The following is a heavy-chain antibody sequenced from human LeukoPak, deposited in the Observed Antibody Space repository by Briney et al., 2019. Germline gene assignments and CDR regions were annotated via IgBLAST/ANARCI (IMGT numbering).Heavy chain of an antibody. CDR3: ATTTVTTLGHAFDI. CDR1: GGSISSSSYY. V-gene: IGHV4-39*01. CDR2: IYYSGST. J-gene: IGHJ3*02. Sequence: PSETLSLTCTVSGGSISSSSYYWGWIRQPPGKGLEWIGSIYYSGSTYYNPSPKSRVTISVDTSKNQFSLKLSSVTAADTAVYYCATTTVTTLGHAFDIWGQGTMVTVSS. D-gene: IGHD4-17*01.